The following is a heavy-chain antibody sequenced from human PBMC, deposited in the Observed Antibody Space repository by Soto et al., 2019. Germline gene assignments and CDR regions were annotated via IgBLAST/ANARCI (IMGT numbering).Heavy chain of an antibody. CDR1: GGSFSGYY. CDR3: ARANYGDYLWSVDL. Sequence: QVQLQQWGAGLLKPSETLSLTCAVYGGSFSGYYWTWIRQPPGKGLEWIGEISHSGSTNYNPSLKSRVTISLDTSKNQFSLKLSSVTASDTAVYYCARANYGDYLWSVDLWGRGTLVTVSS. J-gene: IGHJ2*01. D-gene: IGHD4-17*01. CDR2: ISHSGST. V-gene: IGHV4-34*01.